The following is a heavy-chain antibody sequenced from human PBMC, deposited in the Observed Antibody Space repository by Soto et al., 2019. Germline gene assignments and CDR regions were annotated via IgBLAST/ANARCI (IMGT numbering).Heavy chain of an antibody. CDR1: GGSISSYY. CDR3: ARVRLLGSGYYGMDV. Sequence: SETLSLTCTVSGGSISSYYWSWIRQPPGKGLEWIGYMYYSGSTNYNPSLKSRVTISVDTSKNQFSLKLSSVTAADTAVYYCARVRLLGSGYYGMDVWGQGTTVTVSS. V-gene: IGHV4-59*01. D-gene: IGHD2-15*01. CDR2: MYYSGST. J-gene: IGHJ6*02.